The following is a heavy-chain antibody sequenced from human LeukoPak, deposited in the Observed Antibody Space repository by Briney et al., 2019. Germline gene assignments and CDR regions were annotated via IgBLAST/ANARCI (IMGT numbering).Heavy chain of an antibody. D-gene: IGHD4-17*01. V-gene: IGHV3-11*01. J-gene: IGHJ5*02. CDR3: ARERATVTTWFDP. CDR1: GFTFSDYY. CDR2: ISSGGSTI. Sequence: GGSLRLSCAASGFTFSDYYMSWIRQAPGKGLEWVSYISSGGSTIYYADSVKGRFTISRDNAKNSLYLQMNSLRAEDTAVYYCARERATVTTWFDPWGQGTLVTVSS.